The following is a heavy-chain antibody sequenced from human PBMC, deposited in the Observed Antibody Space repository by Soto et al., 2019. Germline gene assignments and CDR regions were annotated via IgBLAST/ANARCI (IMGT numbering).Heavy chain of an antibody. CDR2: IIPIFGTA. V-gene: IGHV1-69*12. CDR3: ARSGKIAVAAKGRHFQH. Sequence: QVQLVQSGAEVKKPGSSVKVSCKASGGTFSSYAISWVRQAPGQGLEWMGGIIPIFGTANYAQKFQGRVTITAGEATRTAYMERSSLRSEDTAVYYCARSGKIAVAAKGRHFQHWGQGTLVTVSS. CDR1: GGTFSSYA. J-gene: IGHJ1*01. D-gene: IGHD6-19*01.